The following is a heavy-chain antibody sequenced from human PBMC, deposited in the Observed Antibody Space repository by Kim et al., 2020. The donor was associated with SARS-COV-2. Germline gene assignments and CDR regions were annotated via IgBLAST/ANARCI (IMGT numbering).Heavy chain of an antibody. J-gene: IGHJ5*02. CDR1: GGSISSSSYY. CDR2: IYYSGST. CDR3: ASRLITMVRGNWFDP. D-gene: IGHD3-10*01. V-gene: IGHV4-39*01. Sequence: SETLSLTCTVSGGSISSSSYYWGWIRQPPGKGLEWIGSIYYSGSTYYNPSLKSRVTISVDTSKNQFSLKLSSVTAADTAVYYCASRLITMVRGNWFDPWGQGTLVTVSS.